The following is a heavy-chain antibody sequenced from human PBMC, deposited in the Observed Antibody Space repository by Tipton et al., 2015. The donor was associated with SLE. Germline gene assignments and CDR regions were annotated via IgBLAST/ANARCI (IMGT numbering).Heavy chain of an antibody. Sequence: SLRLSCAASGFTFSSYGMHWVRQAPGKGLEWVAVISSDGSNKYYAGSVKGRFTISRDNSKNTLYLQMNSLRAEDTAVYYCAKDLSGSSSAFDIWGQGTMVTVSS. D-gene: IGHD1-26*01. CDR3: AKDLSGSSSAFDI. V-gene: IGHV3-30*18. J-gene: IGHJ3*02. CDR1: GFTFSSYG. CDR2: ISSDGSNK.